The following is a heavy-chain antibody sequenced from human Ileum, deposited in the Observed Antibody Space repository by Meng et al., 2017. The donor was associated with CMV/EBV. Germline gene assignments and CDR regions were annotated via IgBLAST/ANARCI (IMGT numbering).Heavy chain of an antibody. V-gene: IGHV3-21*01. CDR1: GFTFSSYT. J-gene: IGHJ6*02. D-gene: IGHD1-26*01. CDR2: ISSSSVYI. CDR3: AKDGASYYYGMDV. Sequence: GESLKISCAASGFTFSSYTMNWVRQAPGKGLEWVSSISSSSVYIYYADSVKGRFTISRDNGKNSLYLQMNSLRAEETAVYYCAKDGASYYYGMDVWGQGTTVTVSS.